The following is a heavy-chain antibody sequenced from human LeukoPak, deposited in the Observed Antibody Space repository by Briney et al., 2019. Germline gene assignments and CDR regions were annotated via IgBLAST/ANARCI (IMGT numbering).Heavy chain of an antibody. CDR2: IYYSGIT. J-gene: IGHJ4*02. Sequence: SETLSLTRTVSGGSISSGSHYWSWIRQHPEKGLEWIGYIYYSGITYYNPSLKSRVTISVDTPKNQFSLKLTSVTAADTAVYYCARDRGPAAGGTYFDYWGQGTLVTVSS. D-gene: IGHD6-13*01. CDR1: GGSISSGSHY. CDR3: ARDRGPAAGGTYFDY. V-gene: IGHV4-31*03.